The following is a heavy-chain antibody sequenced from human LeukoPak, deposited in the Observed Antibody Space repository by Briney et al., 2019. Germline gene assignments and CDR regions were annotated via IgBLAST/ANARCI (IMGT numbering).Heavy chain of an antibody. V-gene: IGHV1-18*01. Sequence: ASVKVSCEASGYTFTSYGISWVRQAPGQGHEWMGWISAYNGNTNYAQKLQGRVTMTTDTSTSTAYMELRSLRSDDTAVYYCARDSGYGGNRPIDYWGQGTLVTVSS. CDR3: ARDSGYGGNRPIDY. CDR1: GYTFTSYG. J-gene: IGHJ4*02. CDR2: ISAYNGNT. D-gene: IGHD4-23*01.